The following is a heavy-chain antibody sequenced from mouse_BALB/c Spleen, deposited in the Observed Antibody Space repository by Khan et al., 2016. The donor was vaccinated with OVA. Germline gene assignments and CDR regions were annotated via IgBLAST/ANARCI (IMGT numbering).Heavy chain of an antibody. CDR2: INPYNDGT. Sequence: EVQLQQSGPELVKPGASVKMSCKASGYTFTSYVIHWVQQKPGLGLEWIGYINPYNDGTEYNEKFKGKATLTSDKSSSTAYMELSRLTSEDSAVYYWARGGIYDGSGHDYEMDYWGQGTSVTVSS. V-gene: IGHV1S136*01. D-gene: IGHD1-1*01. J-gene: IGHJ4*01. CDR1: GYTFTSYV. CDR3: ARGGIYDGSGHDYEMDY.